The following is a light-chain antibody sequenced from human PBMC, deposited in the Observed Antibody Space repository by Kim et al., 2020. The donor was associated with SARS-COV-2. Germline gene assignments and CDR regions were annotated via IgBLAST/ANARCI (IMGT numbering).Light chain of an antibody. CDR3: QQRDNWSWT. V-gene: IGKV3-11*01. Sequence: LAPGERATLSCRASQSISTYLAWYQQRPGQAHRLIMYDASKRAAGIPARFSGSGSGTDFTLTISSLEPEDFAVYYCQQRDNWSWTFGQGTKVDIK. J-gene: IGKJ1*01. CDR1: QSISTY. CDR2: DAS.